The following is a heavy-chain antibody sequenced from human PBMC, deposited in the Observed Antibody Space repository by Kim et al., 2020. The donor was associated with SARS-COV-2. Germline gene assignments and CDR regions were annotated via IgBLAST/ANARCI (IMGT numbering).Heavy chain of an antibody. CDR3: ARDYYHSSLSMDA. Sequence: SETLSLTCTVSDDSVSSGSYYWTWIRQPPGKRMEWIGHIHYGESAFYNPSLNSRVTISVDTSKNQYSLKLRYVNAADTAVYYCARDYYHSSLSMDAWGQG. D-gene: IGHD6-19*01. CDR2: IHYGESA. V-gene: IGHV4-61*01. J-gene: IGHJ6*02. CDR1: DDSVSSGSYY.